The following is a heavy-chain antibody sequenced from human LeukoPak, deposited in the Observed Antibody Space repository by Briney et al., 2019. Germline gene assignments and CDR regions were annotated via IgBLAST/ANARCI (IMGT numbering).Heavy chain of an antibody. CDR2: IYTSGNT. CDR1: GGSISSYY. V-gene: IGHV4-4*07. CDR3: AGSIRGVITFDY. D-gene: IGHD3-10*01. J-gene: IGHJ4*02. Sequence: KTSETLSLTCTVSGGSISSYYWSWIRQPAGKGLEWIGRIYTSGNTNYNPSLKSRVTMSVDTSKNQFSLKLSSVTAADTAVYYCAGSIRGVITFDYWGQGTLVTVSS.